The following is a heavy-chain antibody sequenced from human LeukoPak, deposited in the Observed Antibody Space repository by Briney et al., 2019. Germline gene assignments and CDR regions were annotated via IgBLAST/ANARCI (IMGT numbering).Heavy chain of an antibody. D-gene: IGHD2-8*01. Sequence: ASGKVSCKASGYTFTCPYIHWIRQAPGQGLEWMGWINPNGGGTKYAQEFQGRVTMTRDTSINTAYMELSRLRSDDTAVYYCARVEYCIKGVCVNFDYWGQGTLVTVS. V-gene: IGHV1-2*02. CDR2: INPNGGGT. CDR1: GYTFTCPY. J-gene: IGHJ4*02. CDR3: ARVEYCIKGVCVNFDY.